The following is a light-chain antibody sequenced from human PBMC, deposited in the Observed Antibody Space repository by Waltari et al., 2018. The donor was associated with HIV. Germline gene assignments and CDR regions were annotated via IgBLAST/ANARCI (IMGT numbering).Light chain of an antibody. V-gene: IGKV1-17*01. Sequence: QMTQSPSSLSASVGDRVTITCLASKGVRGALAWYQQKPGQAPKRLIYTASTVQSGVPSRFSGRGSGTEYTLTISSVQPEDFATYYCLPHDSYPLPFGGGTRVEL. J-gene: IGKJ4*01. CDR2: TAS. CDR3: LPHDSYPLP. CDR1: KGVRGA.